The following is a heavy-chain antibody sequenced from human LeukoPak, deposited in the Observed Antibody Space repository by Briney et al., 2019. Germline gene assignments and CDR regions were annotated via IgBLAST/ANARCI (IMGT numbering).Heavy chain of an antibody. D-gene: IGHD3-16*01. CDR3: ARHDGPGLIDY. CDR1: GGSISIYY. J-gene: IGHJ4*02. CDR2: INTSGST. V-gene: IGHV4-4*09. Sequence: PSQTLSLTSTVSGGSISIYYWSWVRQPPGKGLEWIGYINTSGSTNYSPSLKSRVTISVDTSKNQFSLKLSPVTAADTAVYYCARHDGPGLIDYWGQGTLVTVSS.